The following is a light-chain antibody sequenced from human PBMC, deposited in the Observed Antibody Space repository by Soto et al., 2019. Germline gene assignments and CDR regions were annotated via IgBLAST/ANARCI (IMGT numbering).Light chain of an antibody. Sequence: QSALTQPASVSGSPGQSITISCTGTSSDIGSHNFVSWFQQHPGKVPKPMIYEGSKRPSGVSNRFSGSKSGNTASLTISGLQAEDEADYYCCSYADNNPHWLFGGGTKLTV. CDR2: EGS. CDR3: CSYADNNPHWL. CDR1: SSDIGSHNF. V-gene: IGLV2-23*01. J-gene: IGLJ3*02.